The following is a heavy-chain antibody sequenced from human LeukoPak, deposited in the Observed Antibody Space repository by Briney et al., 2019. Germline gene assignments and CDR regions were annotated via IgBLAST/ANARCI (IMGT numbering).Heavy chain of an antibody. D-gene: IGHD1-26*01. J-gene: IGHJ4*02. Sequence: SVKVSCKASGGTFSSHGFTWVRQAPGQGLEWMGRIIPILDIPNYAQKFQGRLTITADKSTSTAYMELSNLNSEDTAVYYCASGSGTYYHQGYWGQGTLVTVSS. CDR3: ASGSGTYYHQGY. V-gene: IGHV1-69*04. CDR1: GGTFSSHG. CDR2: IIPILDIP.